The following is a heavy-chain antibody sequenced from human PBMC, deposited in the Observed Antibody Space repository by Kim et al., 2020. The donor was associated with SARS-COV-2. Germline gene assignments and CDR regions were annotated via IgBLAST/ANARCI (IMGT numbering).Heavy chain of an antibody. CDR2: IYYSGST. D-gene: IGHD1-26*01. J-gene: IGHJ5*02. CDR3: ARHFHGRFDP. V-gene: IGHV4-39*01. CDR1: GGSISSSSYY. Sequence: SETLSLTCTVSGGSISSSSYYWGWIRQPPGKGLEWIGSIYYSGSTYYNPSLKSRVTISVDTSKNQFSLKLSSVAAADTAVYYCARHFHGRFDPGGQGTLVTVSS.